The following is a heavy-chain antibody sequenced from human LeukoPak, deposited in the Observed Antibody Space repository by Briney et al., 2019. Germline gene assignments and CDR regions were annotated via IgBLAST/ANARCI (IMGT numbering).Heavy chain of an antibody. J-gene: IGHJ6*03. Sequence: GGSLRLSCAASGFTFSTYAMNWVRQPPGKGLEWVSNIGTSSTTIYYADSVKGRFTISRDNAKNSLYLQMNSLRADDTAVYYCARFAAGGSYYYYMDVWGKGTTVTVSS. CDR3: ARFAAGGSYYYYMDV. CDR1: GFTFSTYA. D-gene: IGHD6-25*01. V-gene: IGHV3-48*01. CDR2: IGTSSTTI.